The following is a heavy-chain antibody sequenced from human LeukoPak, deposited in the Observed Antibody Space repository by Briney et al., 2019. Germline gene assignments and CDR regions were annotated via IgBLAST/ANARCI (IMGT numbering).Heavy chain of an antibody. Sequence: GGSLRLSCAASGFTFSSYSTNWVRQAPGKGLEWVSSISSSSSYIYYADSVKGRFTISRDNAKNSLYLQMNSLRAEDTAVYYCASSSRGDFWSGYYSVHWFDPWGQGTLVTVSS. CDR3: ASSSRGDFWSGYYSVHWFDP. CDR2: ISSSSSYI. V-gene: IGHV3-21*01. CDR1: GFTFSSYS. D-gene: IGHD3-3*01. J-gene: IGHJ5*02.